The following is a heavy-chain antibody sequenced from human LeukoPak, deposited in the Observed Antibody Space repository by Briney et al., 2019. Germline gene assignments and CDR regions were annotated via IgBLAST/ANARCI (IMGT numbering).Heavy chain of an antibody. D-gene: IGHD6-19*01. CDR1: GFTVSSNY. CDR2: IYSGGST. V-gene: IGHV3-66*01. CDR3: ARDLGLGRGWYGGDY. Sequence: PGGSLRLSCAASGFTVSSNYMSWVRQAPGKGLEWVSVIYSGGSTYYADSVKGRFNISRDNSKNTLYLQMNSLRAEDTAVYYCARDLGLGRGWYGGDYWGQGTLVTVSS. J-gene: IGHJ4*02.